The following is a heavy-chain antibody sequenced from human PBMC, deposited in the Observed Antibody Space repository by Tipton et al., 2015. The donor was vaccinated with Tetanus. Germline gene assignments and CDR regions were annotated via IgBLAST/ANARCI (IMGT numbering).Heavy chain of an antibody. J-gene: IGHJ4*02. D-gene: IGHD4-17*01. Sequence: QMQLVQSGAEVKKPGSSVKVSCKASGGTFSSYAISWVRQAPGPGLEWMGGIIPIFGTANYAQKFQGRVTITADESTSTAYMELSSLRSEDTAVYYSARGYAEGGDYSTGHFDYWGQGTLVTVSS. CDR1: GGTFSSYA. CDR2: IIPIFGTA. V-gene: IGHV1-69*01. CDR3: ARGYAEGGDYSTGHFDY.